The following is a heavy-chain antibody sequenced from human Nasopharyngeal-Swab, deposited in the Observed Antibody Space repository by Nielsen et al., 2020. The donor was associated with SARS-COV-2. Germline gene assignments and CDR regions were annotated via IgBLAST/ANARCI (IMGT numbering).Heavy chain of an antibody. CDR2: IKQDGSET. CDR1: GFIFSNHY. Sequence: GGSLRLSCAASGFIFSNHYMTWVRQAPGKGLEWVANIKQDGSETFYVDSVKGRFTISRDNARNTLYLQMNSLRGEDTAVYYCTRDIGGKYGYWGQGNLVTVSS. J-gene: IGHJ4*02. D-gene: IGHD4-23*01. CDR3: TRDIGGKYGY. V-gene: IGHV3-7*01.